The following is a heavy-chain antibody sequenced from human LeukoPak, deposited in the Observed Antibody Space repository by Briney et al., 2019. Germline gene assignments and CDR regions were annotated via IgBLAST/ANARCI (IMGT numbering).Heavy chain of an antibody. CDR3: ARQRSSGDYYFDY. D-gene: IGHD3-22*01. J-gene: IGHJ4*02. CDR1: GGSISSYY. V-gene: IGHV4-59*08. Sequence: PSETLSLTCTVSGGSISSYYWSWIRQPPGKGLEWVGYIYYSGSTNYNPSLKSRVTISVDTSKNQFSLKLSSVTAADTAVYYCARQRSSGDYYFDYWGQGTLVTVSS. CDR2: IYYSGST.